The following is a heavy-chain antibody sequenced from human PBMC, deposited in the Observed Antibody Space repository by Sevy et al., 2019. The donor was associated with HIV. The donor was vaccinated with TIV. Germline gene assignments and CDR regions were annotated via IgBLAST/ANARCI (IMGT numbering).Heavy chain of an antibody. D-gene: IGHD2-15*01. V-gene: IGHV3-23*01. CDR1: GFPFSNYA. J-gene: IGHJ6*02. CDR3: AKRRVQSGLSGGGANYGWDV. CDR2: LIGGGSRT. Sequence: GGSLRLSCAASGFPFSNYAMSWIRQAPGKGLEWVSTLIGGGSRTYYADSGTGRFTISRDNSKNTLYLQMNSLRADDTAIYYCAKRRVQSGLSGGGANYGWDVCGHGTTVTVSS.